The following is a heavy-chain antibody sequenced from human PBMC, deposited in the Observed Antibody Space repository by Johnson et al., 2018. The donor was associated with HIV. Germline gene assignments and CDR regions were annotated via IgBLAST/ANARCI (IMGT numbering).Heavy chain of an antibody. CDR3: ARVTKYYFDSSVDAFDI. V-gene: IGHV3-30*02. J-gene: IGHJ3*02. D-gene: IGHD3-22*01. CDR2: IRFDGSSK. Sequence: VQLVESGGGVVQPGGSLRLSCAASGFIFRNYGMHWVRQAPGNGLEWVAFIRFDGSSKYYADSVKGRFTISRDNSKNTLYLQMNSLRAEDTAVYYCARVTKYYFDSSVDAFDIWGQGTMVTVSS. CDR1: GFIFRNYG.